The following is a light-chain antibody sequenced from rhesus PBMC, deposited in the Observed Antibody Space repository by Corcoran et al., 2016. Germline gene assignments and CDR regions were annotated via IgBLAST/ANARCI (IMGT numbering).Light chain of an antibody. CDR2: KAS. CDR1: ENVNNY. Sequence: DIQMTQSPSSLSASVGDRVTITCRASENVNNYLHWYQQKPGKAPKLLIYKASTLQSGVPSRFSGSGSGTDFTLTISSLQAEDFATYYCQHSYGTPFTFGPGTKLDIK. V-gene: IGKV1-74*01. CDR3: QHSYGTPFT. J-gene: IGKJ3*01.